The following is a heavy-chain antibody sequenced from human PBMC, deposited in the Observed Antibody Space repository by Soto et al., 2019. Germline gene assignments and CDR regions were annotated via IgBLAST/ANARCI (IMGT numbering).Heavy chain of an antibody. CDR2: INYSGNT. CDR1: VRQFRDYY. V-gene: IGHV4-34*01. Sequence: SETLSLTSAVHVRQFRDYYSSWIRQPPGKGLEWIGEINYSGNTNYTPSPKSRVTMSVDTSKKHFSLKLSSVTAADTAVYYCARGIGGTSDYWGQGTLVTVSS. J-gene: IGHJ4*02. CDR3: ARGIGGTSDY. D-gene: IGHD2-15*01.